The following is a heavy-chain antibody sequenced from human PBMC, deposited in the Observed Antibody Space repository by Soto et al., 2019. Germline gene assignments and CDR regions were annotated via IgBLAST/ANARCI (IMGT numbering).Heavy chain of an antibody. J-gene: IGHJ5*02. V-gene: IGHV4-59*11. CDR2: IYYTGSS. CDR1: GGSINNHY. D-gene: IGHD1-7*01. CDR3: ASDNWYSES. Sequence: QVHLQESGPGLVKPSETLSLTCTVSGGSINNHYWSWIRQPPGKGLEWIGYIYYTGSSNYSPTLKSPVTMSVDTSKNQCSLNLTSLTTAETAIYNCASDNWYSESWGQGALGTVST.